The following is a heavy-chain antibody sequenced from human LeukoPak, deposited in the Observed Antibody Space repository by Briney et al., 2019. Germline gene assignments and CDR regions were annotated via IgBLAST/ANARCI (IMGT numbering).Heavy chain of an antibody. CDR3: ARAWFGELRFDP. J-gene: IGHJ5*02. CDR2: INHSGST. D-gene: IGHD3-10*01. CDR1: AGSFSGYY. Sequence: SETLSLTCAVYAGSFSGYYWSWIRQPPGKGLEWIGEINHSGSTNYNPSFKSRVTISVDTSKNQFSLKLSSVTAADTAVYYCARAWFGELRFDPWGQGTLVTVSS. V-gene: IGHV4-34*01.